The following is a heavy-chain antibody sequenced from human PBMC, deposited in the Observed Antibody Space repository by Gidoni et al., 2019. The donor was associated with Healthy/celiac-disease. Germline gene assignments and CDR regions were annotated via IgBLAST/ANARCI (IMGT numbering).Heavy chain of an antibody. D-gene: IGHD3-10*01. Sequence: EVQLVESGGGLVQPGGSLRLSCSASGFPFSWYAMSWVRQAPGKGLEWVSAIRGSGGSTYYADTVKGRFTISRDNSKNTLYQQMNSLRAEDTAVYYCAKDRRITMVRGTFDYWGQGTLVTVSS. CDR2: IRGSGGST. V-gene: IGHV3-23*04. J-gene: IGHJ4*02. CDR1: GFPFSWYA. CDR3: AKDRRITMVRGTFDY.